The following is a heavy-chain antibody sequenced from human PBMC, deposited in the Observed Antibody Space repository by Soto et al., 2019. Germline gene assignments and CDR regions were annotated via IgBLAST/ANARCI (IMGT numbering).Heavy chain of an antibody. CDR1: GFTFSSYA. D-gene: IGHD4-4*01. CDR2: ISGSGGSK. CDR3: AKGDYSNYGGPDY. Sequence: EVQLLESGGGLVQPGGSLRLSCAASGFTFSSYAMSWVRQAPGKGLEWVSAISGSGGSKYYADSVKGRFTISRDNSKNKLYLQMNSLRAEDTAVYYCAKGDYSNYGGPDYWVQGTLVTVSS. V-gene: IGHV3-23*01. J-gene: IGHJ4*02.